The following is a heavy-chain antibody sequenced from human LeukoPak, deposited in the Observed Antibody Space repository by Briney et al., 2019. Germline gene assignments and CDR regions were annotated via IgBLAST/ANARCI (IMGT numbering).Heavy chain of an antibody. Sequence: GGSLRLSCAASGFTFSSYSMNWVRQAPGKGLEWVSSISSSSSYIYYADSVKGRFTISRDNAKNSLYLQMNSLRAEDTAVYYCAKGYDFWSGGIDYWGQGTLVTVSS. CDR1: GFTFSSYS. CDR2: ISSSSSYI. CDR3: AKGYDFWSGGIDY. J-gene: IGHJ4*02. V-gene: IGHV3-21*01. D-gene: IGHD3-3*01.